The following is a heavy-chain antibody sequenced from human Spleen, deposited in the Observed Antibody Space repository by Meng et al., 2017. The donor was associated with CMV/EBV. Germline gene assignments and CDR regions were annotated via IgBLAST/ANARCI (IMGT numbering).Heavy chain of an antibody. CDR2: IRYDGSNK. CDR3: ANTGYYYDSSGYFSDI. V-gene: IGHV3-30*02. D-gene: IGHD3-22*01. J-gene: IGHJ3*02. CDR1: GFTFSSYG. Sequence: GESLKISCAASGFTFSSYGMHWVRQAPGKGLEWVAFIRYDGSNKYYADSVKGRFTISRDNSKNTLYLQMNSLRAEDTAVYYCANTGYYYDSSGYFSDIWGQGTTVTVSS.